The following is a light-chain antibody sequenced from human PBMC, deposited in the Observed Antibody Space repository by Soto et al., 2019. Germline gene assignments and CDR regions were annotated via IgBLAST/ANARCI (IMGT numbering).Light chain of an antibody. J-gene: IGKJ1*01. CDR1: QSISSW. V-gene: IGKV1-5*01. CDR3: QQYNSYWT. CDR2: DAS. Sequence: IQITQSPSTLSASIGYRVTMSCRASQSISSWLAWYQQKPGKAPKLLIYDASSLESGVPSRFSGSGSGTEFTLTISSLQPDDFATYYCQQYNSYWTFGQGTKVDIK.